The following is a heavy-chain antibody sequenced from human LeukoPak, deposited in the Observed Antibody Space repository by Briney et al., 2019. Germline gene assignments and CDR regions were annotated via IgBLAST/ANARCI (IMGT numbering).Heavy chain of an antibody. CDR1: GFIFSNFA. CDR2: ISRGGGTT. V-gene: IGHV3-23*01. CDR3: AKTSRAYSNYDSPFDY. J-gene: IGHJ4*02. Sequence: GGSLRLSCAASGFIFSNFAMTWVRQAPGKGLEWVSAISRGGGTTYYADSVKGRFTISRDNSENTLYLQMTSLRAEDTAVYYCAKTSRAYSNYDSPFDYWGQGTLVTVSS. D-gene: IGHD5-12*01.